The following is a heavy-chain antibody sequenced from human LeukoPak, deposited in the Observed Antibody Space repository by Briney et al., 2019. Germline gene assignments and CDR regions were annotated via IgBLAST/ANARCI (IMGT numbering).Heavy chain of an antibody. CDR2: ISAYNGNT. Sequence: ASVKVSCKASGYTFTSYGISWVRQAPGQGLEWMGWISAYNGNTNYAQRLQGRVTMTTDTSTSTAYMELRSLRSDDTAAYYCARAMRVAARLDYYYMDVWGKGTTVTASS. CDR3: ARAMRVAARLDYYYMDV. CDR1: GYTFTSYG. J-gene: IGHJ6*03. V-gene: IGHV1-18*01. D-gene: IGHD6-6*01.